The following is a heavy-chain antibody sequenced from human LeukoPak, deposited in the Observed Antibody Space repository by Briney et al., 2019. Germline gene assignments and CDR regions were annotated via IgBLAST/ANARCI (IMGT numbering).Heavy chain of an antibody. Sequence: ASVKVSCKASGYTFTSYDINWVRQATGQGLEWMGWMNPNSGNTGYAQKFQGRVTMTRNTSISTAYMELSSLRSEDTAVYYCARHDPYSSSWHFDYWGQGTLVTVSS. J-gene: IGHJ4*02. D-gene: IGHD6-6*01. CDR1: GYTFTSYD. V-gene: IGHV1-8*01. CDR2: MNPNSGNT. CDR3: ARHDPYSSSWHFDY.